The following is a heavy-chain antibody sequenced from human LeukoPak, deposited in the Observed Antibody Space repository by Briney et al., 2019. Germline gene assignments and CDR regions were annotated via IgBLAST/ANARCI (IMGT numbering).Heavy chain of an antibody. CDR1: GFTVSSNY. CDR2: IYSGGST. V-gene: IGHV3-53*01. Sequence: GGSLRLSCAASGFTVSSNYMSWVRQAPGKGLEWVSVIYSGGSTYYADSVKGRFTISRDNSKNTLYLQMNSLRAEDTAVYYCARAYSSSWPIDYWGQGTLVTVSS. J-gene: IGHJ4*02. D-gene: IGHD6-13*01. CDR3: ARAYSSSWPIDY.